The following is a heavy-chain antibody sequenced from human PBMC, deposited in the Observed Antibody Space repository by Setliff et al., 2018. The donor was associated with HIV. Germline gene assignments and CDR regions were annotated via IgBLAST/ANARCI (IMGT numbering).Heavy chain of an antibody. Sequence: HPGGSLRLSCVASEFTFSSYGMHWVRQAPGKGLEWVALIWYDGSKKYYADSVKGRFTLSRDNSKNTLYLQMNGLRVEDTAVYYCAKDLWRSGSLDYWGQGTLVTVSS. CDR1: EFTFSSYG. V-gene: IGHV3-33*06. J-gene: IGHJ4*02. CDR2: IWYDGSKK. D-gene: IGHD1-26*01. CDR3: AKDLWRSGSLDY.